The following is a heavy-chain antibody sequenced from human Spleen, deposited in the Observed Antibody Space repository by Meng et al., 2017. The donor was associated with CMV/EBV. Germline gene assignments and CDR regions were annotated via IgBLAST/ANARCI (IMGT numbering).Heavy chain of an antibody. J-gene: IGHJ5*02. CDR2: IYTSGST. V-gene: IGHV4-4*07. CDR1: GGSISSYY. Sequence: QVQLQESCPGLVKPSETLSLTCSVSGGSISSYYWCWIRQPAGKGLEWIGRIYTSGSTNYNPSLKSRVTMSVDTSKNQFSLKLSSVTAADTAVYYCARGYPVVAATAWFDQWGQGTLGTVSS. D-gene: IGHD2-15*01. CDR3: ARGYPVVAATAWFDQ.